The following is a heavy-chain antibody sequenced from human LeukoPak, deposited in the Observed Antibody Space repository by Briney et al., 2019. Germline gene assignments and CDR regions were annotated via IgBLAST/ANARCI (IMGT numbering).Heavy chain of an antibody. CDR2: ITSNSYI. CDR3: ARGSMGRTTGPHYD. V-gene: IGHV3-21*01. J-gene: IGHJ4*02. D-gene: IGHD1-26*01. CDR1: GFTFSDFS. Sequence: GGSLRLSCAASGFTFSDFSMSWVRQAPGRGLEWVSVITSNSYIFDADSVEGRFTISRDNAKKSLYLQMNSLRAEDTAVYYCARGSMGRTTGPHYDWGRGTLVTVSS.